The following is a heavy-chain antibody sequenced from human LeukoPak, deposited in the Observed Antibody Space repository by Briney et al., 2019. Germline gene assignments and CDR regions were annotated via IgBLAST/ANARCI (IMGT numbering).Heavy chain of an antibody. CDR3: ARDRFSGSFSGFDY. Sequence: PSETLSLTCTVSGGTLSPDYWSWIRQPAGQGLDRIGRIYTSGSSNYNPSLKSRATMSVDTSKNQISLKLTSVTAADTAVYYCARDRFSGSFSGFDYWGQGALVTVSS. D-gene: IGHD1-26*01. V-gene: IGHV4-4*07. CDR1: GGTLSPDY. J-gene: IGHJ4*02. CDR2: IYTSGSS.